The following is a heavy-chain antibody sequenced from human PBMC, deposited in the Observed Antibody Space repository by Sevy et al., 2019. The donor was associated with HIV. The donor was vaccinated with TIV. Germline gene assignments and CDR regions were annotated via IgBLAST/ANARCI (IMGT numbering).Heavy chain of an antibody. V-gene: IGHV3-74*01. J-gene: IGHJ5*02. CDR1: GFGFSTTW. Sequence: GGSLRLSCAASGFGFSTTWMHWVRQAPGKGLVWVSRIKGDGSITAYADSVKGRFTISRDNAKNTLFLQMNSLRVEDTAVYYCARGGGPVSWGQETLVTVSS. D-gene: IGHD3-10*01. CDR2: IKGDGSIT. CDR3: ARGGGPVS.